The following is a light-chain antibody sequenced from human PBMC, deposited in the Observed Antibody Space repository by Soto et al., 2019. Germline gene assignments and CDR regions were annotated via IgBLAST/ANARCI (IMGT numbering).Light chain of an antibody. CDR2: KVS. CDR1: QSLVHSDGIAY. V-gene: IGKV2-30*02. CDR3: MQGTHWPIT. J-gene: IGKJ5*01. Sequence: DVVMTQSPLSLPVTLGQPASISFSSKQSLVHSDGIAYFSWFQQRPGRSPRRLIYKVSNRASGVPARFSGSGSGTDFALKISRVEAEDVGVYYCMQGTHWPITFGQGTRLEIK.